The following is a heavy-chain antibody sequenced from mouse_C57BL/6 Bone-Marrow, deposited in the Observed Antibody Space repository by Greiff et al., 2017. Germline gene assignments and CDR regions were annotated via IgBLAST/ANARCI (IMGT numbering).Heavy chain of an antibody. J-gene: IGHJ3*01. V-gene: IGHV3-6*01. CDR1: GYSIPSGYY. CDR2: ISYDGSN. CDR3: ARGSATGVARGFAY. D-gene: IGHD1-1*01. Sequence: ESGPGLVKPSQSLSLTCSVTGYSIPSGYYWNWIRQFPGNKLEWMGYISYDGSNNYNPSPKNRISITRDTSKNQFFLKLNSVTTEDTATYYCARGSATGVARGFAYWGQGTLVTVSA.